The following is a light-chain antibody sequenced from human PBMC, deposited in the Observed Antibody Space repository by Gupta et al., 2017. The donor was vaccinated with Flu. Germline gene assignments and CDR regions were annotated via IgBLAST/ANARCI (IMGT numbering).Light chain of an antibody. J-gene: IGLJ1*01. CDR2: KDT. Sequence: IYKDTGRPSGIPERFSDSGSGTTVTLTISGVQAEDEADYYCQSADSTSTYFVFGAGTKVTVL. CDR3: QSADSTSTYFV. V-gene: IGLV3-25*03.